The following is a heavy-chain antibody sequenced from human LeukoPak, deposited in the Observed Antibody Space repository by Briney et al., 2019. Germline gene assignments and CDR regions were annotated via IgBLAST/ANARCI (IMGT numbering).Heavy chain of an antibody. CDR3: ARDVNIAVASYSFDM. CDR2: ISVSSNYI. Sequence: GGSLRLSCAASGFTLSSHSMTWVRQAPGKGLEWVSSISVSSNYIYYGDSVKGRFSISRDNAKNSLYLQMNSLRVEDTAVYYCARDVNIAVASYSFDMWGQGTVVTVSS. D-gene: IGHD6-19*01. V-gene: IGHV3-21*01. CDR1: GFTLSSHS. J-gene: IGHJ3*02.